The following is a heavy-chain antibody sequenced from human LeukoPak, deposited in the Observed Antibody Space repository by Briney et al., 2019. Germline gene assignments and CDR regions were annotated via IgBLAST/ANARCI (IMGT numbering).Heavy chain of an antibody. V-gene: IGHV4-4*07. CDR2: IYTSGST. Sequence: SETLSLTCTVSGGSISSYYWSWIRQPAGKGLEWIGRIYTSGSTNYNPSLKSRVTMSVDTSKNQFSLKLSSVTAADTSVYYCGRLRSTWGMDVWGQGTTVTVSS. CDR1: GGSISSYY. CDR3: GRLRSTWGMDV. J-gene: IGHJ6*02.